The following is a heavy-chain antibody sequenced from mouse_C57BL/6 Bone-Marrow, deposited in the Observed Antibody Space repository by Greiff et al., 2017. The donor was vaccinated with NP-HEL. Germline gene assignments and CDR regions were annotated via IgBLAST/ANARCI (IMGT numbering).Heavy chain of an antibody. J-gene: IGHJ3*01. V-gene: IGHV5-9*01. Sequence: EVKLVESGGGLVKPGGSLKLSCAASGFTFSSYTMSWVRQTPEKRLEWVATISGGGGNTYYPDSVKGRFTISRDNAKNTLYLQMSSLRSEDTALYYCARKGYRRTWFAYWGQGTLVTVSA. CDR3: ARKGYRRTWFAY. CDR1: GFTFSSYT. D-gene: IGHD3-1*01. CDR2: ISGGGGNT.